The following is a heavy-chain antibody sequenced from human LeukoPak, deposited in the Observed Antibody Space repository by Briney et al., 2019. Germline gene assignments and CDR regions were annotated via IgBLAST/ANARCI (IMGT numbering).Heavy chain of an antibody. CDR3: AGGKGYFDWLLHNWFDP. CDR2: IIPIFGTA. J-gene: IGHJ5*02. V-gene: IGHV1-69*05. Sequence: GASVKVSCKASGGTFSSYAISWVRQAPGQGLEWMGGIIPIFGTANYAQKFQGRVTITTDESTSTAYMELSSLRSEDTAVYYCAGGKGYFDWLLHNWFDPWGQGTLVTVSS. D-gene: IGHD3-9*01. CDR1: GGTFSSYA.